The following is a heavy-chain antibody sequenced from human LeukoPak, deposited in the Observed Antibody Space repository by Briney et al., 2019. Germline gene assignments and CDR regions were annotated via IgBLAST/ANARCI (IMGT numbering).Heavy chain of an antibody. D-gene: IGHD1-1*01. CDR1: GYSFTSYW. J-gene: IGHJ3*02. CDR2: IDPSDSYT. CDR3: ARHMESPQNDAFDI. V-gene: IGHV5-10-1*01. Sequence: GESLKISCKGSGYSFTSYWISWVRQMPGKGLEWMVRIDPSDSYTNYSPSFQGHVTISSDKTISTAYLQWSSLKASDTAMYYCARHMESPQNDAFDIWGQGTMVTVSS.